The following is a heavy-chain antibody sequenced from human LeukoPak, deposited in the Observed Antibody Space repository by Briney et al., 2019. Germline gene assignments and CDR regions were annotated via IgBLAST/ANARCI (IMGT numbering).Heavy chain of an antibody. CDR2: IWYDGSNK. D-gene: IGHD3-22*01. V-gene: IGHV3-33*01. CDR1: GFTFSSYG. Sequence: GSLRLSCAASGFTFSSYGMHWVRQAPGKGLERVAVIWYDGSNKYYADSVKGRFTISRDNSKNTLYLQMNSLRAEDTAVYYCARDGSYYDSGGYDYWGQGTLVTVSS. CDR3: ARDGSYYDSGGYDY. J-gene: IGHJ4*02.